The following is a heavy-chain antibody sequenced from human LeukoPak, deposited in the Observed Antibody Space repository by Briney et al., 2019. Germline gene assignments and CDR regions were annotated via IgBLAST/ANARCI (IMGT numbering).Heavy chain of an antibody. V-gene: IGHV3-53*01. Sequence: GGSLRLSCAAPGFTVSTNYMTWVRQAPGKGLEWVSVIYSGGSTYYADSVKGRFTISRDSSRNTLYLQMNSLRVEDTAVYYCARRRSTSWASDIWGQGAMVTVSS. J-gene: IGHJ3*02. CDR1: GFTVSTNY. CDR3: ARRRSTSWASDI. D-gene: IGHD6-13*01. CDR2: IYSGGST.